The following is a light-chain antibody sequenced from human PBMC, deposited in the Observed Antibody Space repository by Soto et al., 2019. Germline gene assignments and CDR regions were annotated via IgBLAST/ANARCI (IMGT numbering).Light chain of an antibody. V-gene: IGLV2-14*01. CDR1: SSDVGGYNY. CDR2: DVS. J-gene: IGLJ1*01. Sequence: SVLTQPASVSGSPGQSITISCTGTSSDVGGYNYVSWYQQHPGKVPKLMIYDVSNRPSGVSNRFSGSKSGNTASLTISGFQAEDEADYYCRSYTSSSTLGGYVFGTGTKVT. CDR3: RSYTSSSTLGGYV.